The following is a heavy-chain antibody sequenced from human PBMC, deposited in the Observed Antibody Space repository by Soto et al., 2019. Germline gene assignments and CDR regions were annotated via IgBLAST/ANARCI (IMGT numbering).Heavy chain of an antibody. CDR3: AREGYSYGTRYGMDV. D-gene: IGHD5-18*01. V-gene: IGHV3-48*03. CDR1: GFTFSSYE. J-gene: IGHJ6*02. Sequence: PGGSLRLSCAASGFTFSSYEMNWVRQAPGKGLEWVSYISRMGSTIYYADSVKGRFTISRDNAKHSLYLQMNSLRAEDTAVYYCAREGYSYGTRYGMDVWGQGTTVTVSS. CDR2: ISRMGSTI.